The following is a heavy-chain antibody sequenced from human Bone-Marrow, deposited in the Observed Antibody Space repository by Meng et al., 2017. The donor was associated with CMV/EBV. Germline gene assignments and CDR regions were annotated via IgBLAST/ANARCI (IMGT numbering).Heavy chain of an antibody. J-gene: IGHJ4*02. CDR3: ARGDRATITNNVPYYFDF. V-gene: IGHV3-30*02. D-gene: IGHD4-11*01. CDR2: IPNDGSKK. CDR1: GFTFSRYG. Sequence: GGSLRLSCATSGFTFSRYGLYWVRQAPGKGLEWVAFIPNDGSKKLYADFVKGRFTVSRDNSKNTLHLQMSSLRAGDTAMYYCARGDRATITNNVPYYFDFWGRGTLVTVSS.